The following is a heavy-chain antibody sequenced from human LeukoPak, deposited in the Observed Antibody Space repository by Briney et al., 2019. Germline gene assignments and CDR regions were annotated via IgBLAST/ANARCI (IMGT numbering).Heavy chain of an antibody. D-gene: IGHD6-19*01. J-gene: IGHJ5*02. V-gene: IGHV1-8*01. CDR3: ARVGSIAVAGSLNWFDP. Sequence: GASVKVSCKASGYTFTSYDINWVRQATGQGLEWMGWMNPNSGNTGYAQKFQGRVTMTRNTSISTAYMELSSLRSEDTAVYYCARVGSIAVAGSLNWFDPWGQGTLVTVSS. CDR2: MNPNSGNT. CDR1: GYTFTSYD.